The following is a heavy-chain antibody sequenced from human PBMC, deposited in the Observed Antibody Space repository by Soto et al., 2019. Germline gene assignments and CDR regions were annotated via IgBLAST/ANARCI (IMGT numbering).Heavy chain of an antibody. J-gene: IGHJ4*02. V-gene: IGHV3-30-3*01. Sequence: PGGSLRLSCAASGFTFSSYAMHWVRQAPGKGLEWVAVIPYDGSNKYYADSVKGRFTISRDNSKNTLYLQMNSLRAEDTAVYYCARDRRNSRYDSSGSLDYWGQGTLVTVSS. CDR2: IPYDGSNK. CDR1: GFTFSSYA. D-gene: IGHD3-22*01. CDR3: ARDRRNSRYDSSGSLDY.